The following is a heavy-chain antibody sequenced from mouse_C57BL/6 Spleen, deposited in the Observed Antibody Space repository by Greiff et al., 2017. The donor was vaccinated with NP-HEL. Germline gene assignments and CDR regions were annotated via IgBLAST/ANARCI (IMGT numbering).Heavy chain of an antibody. CDR2: ISNLAYSI. V-gene: IGHV5-15*01. D-gene: IGHD2-4*01. CDR3: ARHNDYERYAMDY. Sequence: VQLKESGGGLVQPGGSLKLSCAASGFTFSDYGMAWVRQAPRKGPEWVAFISNLAYSIYYADTVTGRFTISRENAKNTLYLEMSSLRSEDTAMYYCARHNDYERYAMDYWGQGTSVTVSS. J-gene: IGHJ4*01. CDR1: GFTFSDYG.